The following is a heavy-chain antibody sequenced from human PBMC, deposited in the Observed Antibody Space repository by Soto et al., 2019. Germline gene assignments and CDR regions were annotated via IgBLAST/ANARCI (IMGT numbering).Heavy chain of an antibody. J-gene: IGHJ6*02. V-gene: IGHV3-30*18. CDR2: ISNDGSNK. CDR1: GFIFSSYG. Sequence: GGSLRLSCAASGFIFSSYGIHWVRQAPGKGLEWVAVISNDGSNKYYADSVKGRFTISRDNSKNTLYLQMSSLRAEDTAVYYCAKERHTAMGDWYYGMDVWGQGATVTVSS. D-gene: IGHD5-18*01. CDR3: AKERHTAMGDWYYGMDV.